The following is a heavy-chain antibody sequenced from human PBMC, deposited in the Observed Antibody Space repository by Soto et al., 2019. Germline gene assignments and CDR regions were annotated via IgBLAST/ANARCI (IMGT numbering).Heavy chain of an antibody. V-gene: IGHV4-34*01. CDR1: GGSFSGYY. CDR3: ARLPRGYNYGMDV. CDR2: INHSGST. J-gene: IGHJ6*02. Sequence: QVQLQQWGAGLLEPSETLSLTCAVYGGSFSGYYWSWIRQPPGKGLEWIGEINHSGSTNYNPSLKSRVTISVDTSKNQFSLKLSSVTAADTAVYYCARLPRGYNYGMDVWGQGTTVTVSS.